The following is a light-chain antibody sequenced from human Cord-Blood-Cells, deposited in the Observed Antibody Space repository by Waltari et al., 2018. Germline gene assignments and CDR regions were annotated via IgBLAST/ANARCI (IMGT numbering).Light chain of an antibody. Sequence: QSTLTQPASVSGSPGQSNTISCPGTSSDLGGYNSVSWYQPPPGKAPKLMIYDVSNRPSGVSNRFSGSKSGNTASLTISGLQAEDEADYYCSSYTSSSTYVFGTGTKVTVL. CDR2: DVS. J-gene: IGLJ1*01. CDR1: SSDLGGYNS. CDR3: SSYTSSSTYV. V-gene: IGLV2-14*01.